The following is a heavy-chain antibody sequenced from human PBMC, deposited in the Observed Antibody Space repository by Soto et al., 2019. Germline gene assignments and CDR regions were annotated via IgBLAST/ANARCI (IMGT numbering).Heavy chain of an antibody. D-gene: IGHD3-3*01. J-gene: IGHJ6*03. Sequence: QVQLVQSGAEVKKPGASVKVSCKSSGYTFTSYGISWVRQAPGQGLEWMGWISAYNGNTNYAQKLQGRGTMTTDTPTSKAYMELSSLRADDAAVYYSARDCPYYDLWSGYLVSAAWLMDVWGEGTAVTVSS. CDR2: ISAYNGNT. CDR3: ARDCPYYDLWSGYLVSAAWLMDV. CDR1: GYTFTSYG. V-gene: IGHV1-18*01.